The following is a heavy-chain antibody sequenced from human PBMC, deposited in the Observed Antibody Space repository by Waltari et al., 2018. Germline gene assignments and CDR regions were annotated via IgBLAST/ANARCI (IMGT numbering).Heavy chain of an antibody. CDR1: GYTFTSYG. J-gene: IGHJ6*02. CDR2: ISAYNGNT. V-gene: IGHV1-18*01. D-gene: IGHD3-3*01. CDR3: ARDRRNDFWSGYSPYYYYGMDV. Sequence: QVQLVQSGAEVKKPGASVKVSCKASGYTFTSYGISWVRQAPGQGLEWMGWISAYNGNTNYAQKLQGRVTMTTDTSTSTAYMELRSLRSDDTAVYYCARDRRNDFWSGYSPYYYYGMDVWGQGTTVTVSS.